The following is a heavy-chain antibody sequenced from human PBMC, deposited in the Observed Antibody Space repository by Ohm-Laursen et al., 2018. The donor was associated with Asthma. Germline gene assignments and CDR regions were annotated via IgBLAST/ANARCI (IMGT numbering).Heavy chain of an antibody. CDR3: ARDLVVVPAAGYYYYYGMDV. CDR1: GFTFSSYS. CDR2: ISYDGSNK. V-gene: IGHV3-30*03. J-gene: IGHJ6*02. D-gene: IGHD2-2*01. Sequence: SLRLSCTASGFTFSSYSMDWVRQAPGKGLEWVAVISYDGSNKYYADSVKGRFTISRDNSKNTLYLQMNSLRAEDTAVYYCARDLVVVPAAGYYYYYGMDVWGQGTTVTVSS.